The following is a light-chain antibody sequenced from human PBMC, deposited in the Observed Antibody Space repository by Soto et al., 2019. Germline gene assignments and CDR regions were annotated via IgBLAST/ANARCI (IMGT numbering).Light chain of an antibody. CDR2: EDN. V-gene: IGLV6-57*04. CDR3: QSYDSSNHLKV. J-gene: IGLJ2*01. Sequence: NFMLTQPHSVSESPGKTVTISCTPSSGSIASNYVQWYQQRPGSAPTTVIYEDNQRPSGVPDRFSGSIDSSSNSASLTISGLKTEDEADYYCQSYDSSNHLKVFGGGTQLTVL. CDR1: SGSIASNY.